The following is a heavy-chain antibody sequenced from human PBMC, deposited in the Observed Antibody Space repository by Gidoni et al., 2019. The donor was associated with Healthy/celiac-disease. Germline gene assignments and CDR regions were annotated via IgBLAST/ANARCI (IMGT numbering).Heavy chain of an antibody. CDR3: ARDREDYYDSSGSFDY. CDR2: ISSSSSYI. J-gene: IGHJ4*02. CDR1: GFTFGSYS. D-gene: IGHD3-22*01. Sequence: EVQLVESGGGLVKPGGSLRLSCAASGFTFGSYSMNWVRQAPGKGLEWVSSISSSSSYIYYADSVKGRFTISRDNAKNSLYLQMNSLRAEDTAVYYCARDREDYYDSSGSFDYWGQGTLVTVSS. V-gene: IGHV3-21*01.